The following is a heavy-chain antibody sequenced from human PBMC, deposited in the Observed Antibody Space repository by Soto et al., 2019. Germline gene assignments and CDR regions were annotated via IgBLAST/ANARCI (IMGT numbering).Heavy chain of an antibody. J-gene: IGHJ6*02. CDR1: GGTFSSYA. Sequence: ASVKVSCKAPGGTFSSYAISWVRQAPGQGLEWMGGIIPIFGTANYAQKFQGRVTITADESTSTAYMELSSLRSEDTAVYYCARGCGGDCYSDYYYGMDVWGQGTTVTVSS. D-gene: IGHD2-21*02. V-gene: IGHV1-69*13. CDR3: ARGCGGDCYSDYYYGMDV. CDR2: IIPIFGTA.